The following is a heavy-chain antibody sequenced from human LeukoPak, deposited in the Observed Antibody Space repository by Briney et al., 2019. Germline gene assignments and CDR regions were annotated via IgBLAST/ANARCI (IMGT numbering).Heavy chain of an antibody. Sequence: PGGSLRLSCAASGFTFSNYGMNWVRQAPGKGLEWVSGITSSGITYYADSVKGRFTVSRDSSKNTLYLQMNSLRAEDRAVYYCARRAGAYSHPYDYWGQGTLVTVSS. CDR3: ARRAGAYSHPYDY. CDR1: GFTFSNYG. J-gene: IGHJ4*02. V-gene: IGHV3-23*01. D-gene: IGHD4/OR15-4a*01. CDR2: ITSSGIT.